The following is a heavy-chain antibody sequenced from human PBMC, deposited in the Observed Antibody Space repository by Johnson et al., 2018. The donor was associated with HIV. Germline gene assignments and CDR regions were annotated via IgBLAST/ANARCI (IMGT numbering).Heavy chain of an antibody. Sequence: VLLVESGGGLVQSGESLRLSCAASGITVNTNYMSWVRRAPGKRLEWVSVIFSVGNTYYADSVKGRFTISRDNSRNMLYLQMNSLRPEDTAVYYCARDGRDLVTRGGFDVWGPGTVVTVSS. V-gene: IGHV3-66*02. CDR3: ARDGRDLVTRGGFDV. CDR1: GITVNTNY. CDR2: IFSVGNT. J-gene: IGHJ3*01. D-gene: IGHD5-18*01.